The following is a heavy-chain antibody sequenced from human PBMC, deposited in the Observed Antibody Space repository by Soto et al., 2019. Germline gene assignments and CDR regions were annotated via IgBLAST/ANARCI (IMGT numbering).Heavy chain of an antibody. CDR3: ARGSRGYYYGMDV. J-gene: IGHJ6*02. V-gene: IGHV1-69*13. CDR1: GGTFSSYA. Sequence: EASVKVSCKASGGTFSSYAISWVRQAPGQGLEWMGGIIPIFGTANYAQKFQGRVTITADESTSTAYMELSSLRSEDTAVYYCARGSRGYYYGMDVWGQGTTVTVSS. CDR2: IIPIFGTA. D-gene: IGHD1-1*01.